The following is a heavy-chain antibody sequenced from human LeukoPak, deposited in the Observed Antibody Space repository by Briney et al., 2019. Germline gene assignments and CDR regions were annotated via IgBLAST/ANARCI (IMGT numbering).Heavy chain of an antibody. V-gene: IGHV4-31*03. J-gene: IGHJ4*02. D-gene: IGHD5-24*01. CDR1: GGSISSGGYY. Sequence: PSETLSLTCTVSGGSISSGGYYWSWIRQHPGKGLEWIGYIYYSGSTYYNPSLKSRVTISVDTSKNQFSLKLSSVTAADTAVYYCARLEMATMGGYYFDYWGQGTLVTVSS. CDR3: ARLEMATMGGYYFDY. CDR2: IYYSGST.